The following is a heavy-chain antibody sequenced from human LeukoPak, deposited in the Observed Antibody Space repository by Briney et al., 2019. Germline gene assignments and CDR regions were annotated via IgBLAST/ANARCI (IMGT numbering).Heavy chain of an antibody. CDR3: VEGYCTNGVCATSVEFDY. D-gene: IGHD2-8*01. CDR1: GFTFSRHG. J-gene: IGHJ4*02. V-gene: IGHV3-23*01. Sequence: PGGSLRLSCAASGFTFSRHGINWVRQAAGKGLEWVSGISPRGDTSYYADSVKGRFTISRDNSKNTLYLQMNSLRAEDTAVYYCVEGYCTNGVCATSVEFDYWGQGTLVTVSS. CDR2: ISPRGDTS.